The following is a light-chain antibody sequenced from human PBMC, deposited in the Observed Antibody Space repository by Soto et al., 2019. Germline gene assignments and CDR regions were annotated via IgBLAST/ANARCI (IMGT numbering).Light chain of an antibody. Sequence: EIVLTQSPGTLSLSPGERATLSCRASQSVSSSYLAWYQQKPGQAPRLLIYGASSRATGIPDTFSGSGSGTDFTLTISRLEPEHFAVYFCQQYGSSSWTFGQSTKVEIK. CDR2: GAS. V-gene: IGKV3-20*01. CDR3: QQYGSSSWT. CDR1: QSVSSSY. J-gene: IGKJ1*01.